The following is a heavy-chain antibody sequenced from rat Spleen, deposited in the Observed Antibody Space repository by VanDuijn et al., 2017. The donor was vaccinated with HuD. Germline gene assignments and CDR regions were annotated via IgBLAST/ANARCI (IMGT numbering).Heavy chain of an antibody. CDR2: ISYDGSST. J-gene: IGHJ4*01. CDR3: ARHPYSSYDPLDA. V-gene: IGHV5-29*01. D-gene: IGHD1-8*01. Sequence: EVQLVESDGGLVQPGRSLKLSCAASGFTFSDYYMAWVRQAPTKGLEWVATISYDGSSTYYRESVKGRFTISRDNAKSTLYRQMDSLRSEDTATYYCARHPYSSYDPLDAWGQGASVTVSS. CDR1: GFTFSDYY.